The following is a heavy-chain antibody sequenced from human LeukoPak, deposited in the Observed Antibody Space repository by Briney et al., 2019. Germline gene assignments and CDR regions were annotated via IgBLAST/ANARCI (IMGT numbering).Heavy chain of an antibody. Sequence: RASVKVSCKASGGTFSSYAISWVRQAPGQGLEWMGWISAYNGNTNYAQKLQGRVTMTTDTSTSTAYMELRSLRSDDTAVYYCARDLGYSGYHYWGQGTLVTVSS. CDR1: GGTFSSYA. J-gene: IGHJ4*02. CDR2: ISAYNGNT. CDR3: ARDLGYSGYHY. D-gene: IGHD5-12*01. V-gene: IGHV1-18*01.